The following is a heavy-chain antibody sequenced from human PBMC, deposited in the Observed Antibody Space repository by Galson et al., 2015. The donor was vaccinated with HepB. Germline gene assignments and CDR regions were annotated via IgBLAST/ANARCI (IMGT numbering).Heavy chain of an antibody. CDR2: ITYSGTGT. D-gene: IGHD1-14*01. CDR3: AKYIMPAPPYFDY. CDR1: GFTFSSYA. Sequence: SLRLSCAASGFTFSSYAMTWVRQAPGKGLEWVSSITYSGTGTYYADSVRGRFTISRDNSKNTLFLQMNSLRAEDTALYYCAKYIMPAPPYFDYWGQGTLVTVSS. V-gene: IGHV3-23*01. J-gene: IGHJ4*02.